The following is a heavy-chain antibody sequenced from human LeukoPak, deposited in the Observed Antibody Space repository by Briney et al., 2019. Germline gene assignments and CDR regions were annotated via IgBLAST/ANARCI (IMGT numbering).Heavy chain of an antibody. D-gene: IGHD3-9*01. J-gene: IGHJ4*02. CDR1: GGSFSGYY. V-gene: IGHV4-34*01. Sequence: PSETLSLTCAVYGGSFSGYYWSWIRQPPGKGLEWIGEINHSGSTNYNPSLKSRVTISVDTSKNLFSLKLSSVTAADTAVYYCARVQKYYDILTLDYWGQGTLVTVSS. CDR2: INHSGST. CDR3: ARVQKYYDILTLDY.